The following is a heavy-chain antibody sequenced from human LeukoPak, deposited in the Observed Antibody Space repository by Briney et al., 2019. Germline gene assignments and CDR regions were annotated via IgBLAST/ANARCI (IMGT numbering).Heavy chain of an antibody. CDR3: AKDGPGGAVAETFYFDY. Sequence: GGSLRLSCAASGFTFSDYYMSWIRQAPGKGLEWVSYISSSGSTIYYADSVKGRFTISRDNSKNTLYLQMNSLRAEDTAVYYCAKDGPGGAVAETFYFDYWGQGTLVTVSS. CDR1: GFTFSDYY. CDR2: ISSSGSTI. D-gene: IGHD6-19*01. V-gene: IGHV3-11*04. J-gene: IGHJ4*02.